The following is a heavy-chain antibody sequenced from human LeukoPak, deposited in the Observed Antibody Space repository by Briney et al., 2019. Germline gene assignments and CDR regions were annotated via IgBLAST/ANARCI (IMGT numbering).Heavy chain of an antibody. CDR3: ASQDTPSHAFDI. V-gene: IGHV1-3*02. D-gene: IGHD5-18*01. J-gene: IGHJ3*02. CDR1: GYTFTSYA. CDR2: SNAGNGNT. Sequence: ASVKVSCKASGYTFTSYAMHWVRQAPGQRLEWMGWSNAGNGNTKYSQEFQGRVTITRDTSASTAYMELSSLRSEDMAVYYCASQDTPSHAFDIWGQGTMVTVSS.